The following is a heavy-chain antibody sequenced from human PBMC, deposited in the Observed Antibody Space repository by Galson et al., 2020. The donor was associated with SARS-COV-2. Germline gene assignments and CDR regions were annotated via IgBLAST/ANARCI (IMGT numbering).Heavy chain of an antibody. V-gene: IGHV3-11*06. CDR3: ARPKSGSYSLHYFDY. CDR2: ISSSSSYT. D-gene: IGHD1-26*01. J-gene: IGHJ4*02. Sequence: GGSLRLSCAASGFTFSDYYMSWIRQAPGKGLEWVSYISSSSSYTNYADSVKGRFTISRDNAKNSLYLQMNSLRAEDTAVYYCARPKSGSYSLHYFDYWGQGSLVTVSS. CDR1: GFTFSDYY.